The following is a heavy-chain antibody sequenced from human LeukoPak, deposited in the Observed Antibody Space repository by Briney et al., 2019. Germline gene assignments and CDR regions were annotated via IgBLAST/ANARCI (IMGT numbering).Heavy chain of an antibody. Sequence: PGGSLRLSCAAAGFTFSSYAMSWVRQAPGKGLEWVSAISGSGGSTYYADSVKGRFTISRDNSKSTLYLQMNSLRAEDTAVYYCAKSEVVAATLIDYWGQGTLVTVSS. V-gene: IGHV3-23*01. CDR1: GFTFSSYA. CDR2: ISGSGGST. CDR3: AKSEVVAATLIDY. D-gene: IGHD2-15*01. J-gene: IGHJ4*02.